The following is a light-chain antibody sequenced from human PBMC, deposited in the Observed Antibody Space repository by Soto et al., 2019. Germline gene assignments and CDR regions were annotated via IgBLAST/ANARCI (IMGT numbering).Light chain of an antibody. Sequence: EVVLTQSPGTVSLSPGERATLSCRASQSVTSNYLAWYQQKPGQAPRLLIYAASSRATGIPDRFSGSGSGTDFTLSISRLEPEDFAVYYWQQYGSSMTWTFGQGTKVEI. J-gene: IGKJ1*01. CDR3: QQYGSSMTWT. CDR1: QSVTSNY. CDR2: AAS. V-gene: IGKV3-20*01.